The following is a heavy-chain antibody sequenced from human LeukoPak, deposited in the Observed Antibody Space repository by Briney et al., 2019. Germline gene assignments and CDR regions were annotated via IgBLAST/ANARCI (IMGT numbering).Heavy chain of an antibody. Sequence: GGSLRLSCAASAFTFSSYAMHWVRQAPGKGLEWVAVISYDGSNKYYADSVKGRFTISRDNSKNTLYLQMNSLRAEDTAVYYCARDRQLLRGFDYWGQGTLVTVSS. CDR2: ISYDGSNK. D-gene: IGHD2-15*01. CDR1: AFTFSSYA. CDR3: ARDRQLLRGFDY. J-gene: IGHJ4*02. V-gene: IGHV3-30*04.